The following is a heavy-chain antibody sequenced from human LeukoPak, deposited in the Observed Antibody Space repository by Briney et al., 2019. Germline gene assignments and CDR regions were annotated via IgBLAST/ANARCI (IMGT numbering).Heavy chain of an antibody. CDR2: MSYGGTT. CDR3: AADDNGDHNWFDP. Sequence: SETLSLTCTVSGGSIRSNLYYWGWIRQPPGKGLEWIGSMSYGGTTYYSPSLKSRVAIAIDASKNQFSLRLTSVTAADAAVYYCAADDNGDHNWFDPWAREPWSPFPQ. V-gene: IGHV4-39*07. CDR1: GGSIRSNLYY. J-gene: IGHJ5*02. D-gene: IGHD4-17*01.